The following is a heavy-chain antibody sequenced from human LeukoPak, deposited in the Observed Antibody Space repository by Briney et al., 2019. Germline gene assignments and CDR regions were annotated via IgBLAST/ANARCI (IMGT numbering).Heavy chain of an antibody. J-gene: IGHJ3*02. CDR1: GDSVSANSAT. CDR3: ARDSDAFDI. CDR2: TYYRSKWYR. Sequence: QQSGPGLVKPSQTLSLTCAISGDSVSANSATWNWLRQSPSRGLEWLGRTYYRSKWYRDYAVSVKSRITINPDSSKNHFSLQLNSVTPEDTALYYCARDSDAFDIWGQGTMVTVSS. V-gene: IGHV6-1*01.